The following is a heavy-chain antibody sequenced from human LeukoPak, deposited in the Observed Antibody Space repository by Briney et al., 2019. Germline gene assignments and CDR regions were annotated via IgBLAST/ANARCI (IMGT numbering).Heavy chain of an antibody. CDR1: GFTFSSYE. V-gene: IGHV3-48*03. J-gene: IGHJ6*02. Sequence: GGSLRLSCAASGFTFSSYEMNWVRQAPGKGLEWVSSITTSGTTKYYAAPVKGRFTISRDNAQNSLYLQMNSLRAEDTAVYYCARDILTEYYYYGLDVWGQGTTVTVSS. CDR3: ARDILTEYYYYGLDV. D-gene: IGHD3-9*01. CDR2: ITTSGTTK.